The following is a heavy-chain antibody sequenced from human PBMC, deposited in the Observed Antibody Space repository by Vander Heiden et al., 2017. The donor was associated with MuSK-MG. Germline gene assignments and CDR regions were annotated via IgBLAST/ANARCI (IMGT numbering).Heavy chain of an antibody. V-gene: IGHV3-53*02. CDR1: GFTVSRNY. J-gene: IGHJ6*03. D-gene: IGHD7-27*01. CDR2: IYSGGST. Sequence: EVQLVETGGGLIQPGGSLRLTCAASGFTVSRNYMSWVSQAPGKGLEWVSVIYSGGSTYYADSVKGRFTISRDNSKNTLYLKMNSLRAEDTAVYYCARSRLKRSTHWALMDVWGKGTTVTVSS. CDR3: ARSRLKRSTHWALMDV.